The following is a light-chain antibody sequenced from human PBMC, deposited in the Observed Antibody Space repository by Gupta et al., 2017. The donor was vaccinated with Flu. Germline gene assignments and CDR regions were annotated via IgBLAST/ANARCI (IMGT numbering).Light chain of an antibody. V-gene: IGKV3-20*01. CDR1: QGVSSTY. CDR2: GVS. Sequence: ERTTLSCRASQGVSSTYLAWDQQKPGQAPRLLIFGVSNRATGIPDRFSGSGSGTEFTLTISGLEPEDFAVYYCQQYGNSPFTFGRGTKLEI. J-gene: IGKJ2*01. CDR3: QQYGNSPFT.